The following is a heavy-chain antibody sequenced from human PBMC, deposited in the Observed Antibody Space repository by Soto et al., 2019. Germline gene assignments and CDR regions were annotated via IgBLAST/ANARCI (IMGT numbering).Heavy chain of an antibody. CDR2: IYYSGST. V-gene: IGHV4-59*01. J-gene: IGHJ5*02. CDR1: GGSISSYY. D-gene: IGHD6-13*01. Sequence: PSETLSLTCTVSGGSISSYYWSWIRQPPGKGLEWIGYIYYSGSTNYNPSLKSRVTISVDTSKNQFSLKLSSVTAADTAVYYCGRALDSSSGYIDWFAPWGQGTLVTVSS. CDR3: GRALDSSSGYIDWFAP.